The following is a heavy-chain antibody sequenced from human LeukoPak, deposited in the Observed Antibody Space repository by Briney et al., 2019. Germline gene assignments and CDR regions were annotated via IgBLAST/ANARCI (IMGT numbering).Heavy chain of an antibody. CDR3: AKDPLYSVAGPPRYYGMDV. V-gene: IGHV3-30*02. D-gene: IGHD6-19*01. CDR2: IRYDGSNK. Sequence: GGSLRLSCAASGFTFSSYGMRWVRQAPGKGLEWVAFIRYDGSNKYYADSVRGRFTISSDNSNHTLYLQMNSLRADDTAVYYCAKDPLYSVAGPPRYYGMDVWGQGTTVTVSS. CDR1: GFTFSSYG. J-gene: IGHJ6*02.